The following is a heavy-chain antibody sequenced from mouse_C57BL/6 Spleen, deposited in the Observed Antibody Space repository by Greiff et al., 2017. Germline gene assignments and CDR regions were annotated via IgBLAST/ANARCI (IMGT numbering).Heavy chain of an antibody. V-gene: IGHV1-72*01. CDR1: GYTFTSYW. CDR2: IDPNSGGT. J-gene: IGHJ4*01. D-gene: IGHD2-2*01. Sequence: VQLQQPGAELVKPGASVKLSCKASGYTFTSYWMHWVKQRPGRGLEWIGRIDPNSGGTKYNEKFTSKATLTVDKPSSTAYMQLSSLTSEDSAVYYCARGAYGYDPYYYAMDYWGQGTSVTVSS. CDR3: ARGAYGYDPYYYAMDY.